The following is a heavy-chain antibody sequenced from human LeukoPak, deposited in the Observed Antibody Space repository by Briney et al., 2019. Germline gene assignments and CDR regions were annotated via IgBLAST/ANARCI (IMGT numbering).Heavy chain of an antibody. J-gene: IGHJ4*02. Sequence: GASVKVSCKASGGTFSSYAISWVRQAPGQGLEWMGGIIPIFGTANYAQKFQGRVTITTDESTSTAYMELSSLRSEDTAVYYCARGEWYYYGSGSYIKTYYFDYWGQGTLVTVSS. CDR2: IIPIFGTA. V-gene: IGHV1-69*05. D-gene: IGHD3-10*01. CDR3: ARGEWYYYGSGSYIKTYYFDY. CDR1: GGTFSSYA.